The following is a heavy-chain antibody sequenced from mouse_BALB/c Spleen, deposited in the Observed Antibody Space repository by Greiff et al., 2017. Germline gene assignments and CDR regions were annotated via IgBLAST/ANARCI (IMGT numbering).Heavy chain of an antibody. Sequence: EVKLMESGGGLVKPGGSLKLSCAASGFTFSSYAMSWVRQTPEKRLEWVATISSGGSYTYYPDSVKGRFTISRDNAKNTLYLQMSSLRSEDTAMYYCARYGNYAMDYWGQGTSVTVSS. CDR1: GFTFSSYA. CDR3: ARYGNYAMDY. CDR2: ISSGGSYT. D-gene: IGHD2-1*01. J-gene: IGHJ4*01. V-gene: IGHV5-9-3*01.